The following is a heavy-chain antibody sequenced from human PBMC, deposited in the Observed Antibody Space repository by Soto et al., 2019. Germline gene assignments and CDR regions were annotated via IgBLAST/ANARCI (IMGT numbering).Heavy chain of an antibody. CDR1: GFTFSSYG. D-gene: IGHD6-19*01. V-gene: IGHV3-33*01. CDR3: ARVTYSSGCNSCLRFDP. CDR2: IWYDGSNK. Sequence: QVQLVESGGGVVQPGRSLRLSCAASGFTFSSYGMHWVRQAPGKGLEWVAVIWYDGSNKYYADSVKGRFTISRDNSKNTLYLQMNSLRAEDTAVYYCARVTYSSGCNSCLRFDPWGQGTLVTVSS. J-gene: IGHJ5*02.